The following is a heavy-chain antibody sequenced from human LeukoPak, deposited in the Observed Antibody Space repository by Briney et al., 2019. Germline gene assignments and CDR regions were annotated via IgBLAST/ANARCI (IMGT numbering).Heavy chain of an antibody. J-gene: IGHJ5*02. Sequence: GGSLRLSCAASGFTFSSYAMSWVRQAPGKGLEWGSAISGSGGSTYYADSVKRRFTMSRDNSKYTLYLQMNSLRAEDTAVYYCARAASPHIAVAGTGTWLCSWGQGTLVTVSA. D-gene: IGHD6-19*01. CDR2: ISGSGGST. CDR3: ARAASPHIAVAGTGTWLCS. CDR1: GFTFSSYA. V-gene: IGHV3-23*01.